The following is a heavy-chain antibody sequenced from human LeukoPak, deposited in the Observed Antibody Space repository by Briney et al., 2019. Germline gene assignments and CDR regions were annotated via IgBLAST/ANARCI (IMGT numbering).Heavy chain of an antibody. CDR3: TTDRTTVKDDAFDI. V-gene: IGHV3-15*01. D-gene: IGHD4-11*01. CDR2: IKSKTDGGTT. Sequence: GGSLRLSCAASGFTFSNAWMSWVRQAPGKGLEWVGRIKSKTDGGTTDYAAPVKGRFTISRDDSKNTLYLQMNSLKTEDTAVYYCTTDRTTVKDDAFDIWGQGTMVTVSS. CDR1: GFTFSNAW. J-gene: IGHJ3*02.